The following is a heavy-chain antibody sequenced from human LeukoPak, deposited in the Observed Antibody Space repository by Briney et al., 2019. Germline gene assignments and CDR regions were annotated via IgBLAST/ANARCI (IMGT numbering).Heavy chain of an antibody. CDR3: ARARFAVARYYYDSSGYSGYFDY. CDR2: IYYSGST. J-gene: IGHJ4*02. D-gene: IGHD3-22*01. V-gene: IGHV4-31*03. CDR1: GGSISSGGYY. Sequence: SETLSLTCTVSGGSISSGGYYWSWIRQHPGKGLEWIGYIYYSGSTYYNPSLKSRVTISVDTSKNQFSLKLSSVTAADMAVYYCARARFAVARYYYDSSGYSGYFDYWGQGTLVTVSS.